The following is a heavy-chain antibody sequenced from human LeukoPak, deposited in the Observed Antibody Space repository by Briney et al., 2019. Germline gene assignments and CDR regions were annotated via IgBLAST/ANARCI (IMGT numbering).Heavy chain of an antibody. V-gene: IGHV4-38-2*02. CDR1: GYSISSGYY. D-gene: IGHD3-10*01. CDR3: ARGRGEGRGIAMVRGVRAPSYNWFDP. Sequence: SETLSLTCTVSGYSISSGYYWGWIRQPPGKGLEWIGSIYHSGSTYYNPSLKSRVTISVDTSKNQFSLKLSSVTAADTAVYYCARGRGEGRGIAMVRGVRAPSYNWFDPWGHGTQVTVSS. J-gene: IGHJ5*02. CDR2: IYHSGST.